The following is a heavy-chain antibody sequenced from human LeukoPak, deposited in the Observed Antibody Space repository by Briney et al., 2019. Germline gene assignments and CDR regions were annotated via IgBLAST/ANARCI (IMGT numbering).Heavy chain of an antibody. V-gene: IGHV3-21*01. CDR1: GFTFSNYW. D-gene: IGHD6-13*01. Sequence: GGSLRLSCAASGFTFSNYWMSWVRQAPGKGLEWVSSISSSSSYIYYADSVKGRFTISRDNAKNSLYLQMNSLRAEDTAVYYCARESELAAAGTGPLDYWGQGTLVTVSS. CDR2: ISSSSSYI. J-gene: IGHJ4*02. CDR3: ARESELAAAGTGPLDY.